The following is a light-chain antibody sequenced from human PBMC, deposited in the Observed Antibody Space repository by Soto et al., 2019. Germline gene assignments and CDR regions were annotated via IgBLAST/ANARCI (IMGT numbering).Light chain of an antibody. CDR2: DAS. V-gene: IGKV3-11*01. Sequence: EIVLTQSPATLSLSPGERATLSCRASQSVSSYLAWYQQKPGQAPSLLIYDASNRATGISDRFRGSGSGTEFTLTISSLRSEDSAIYYCQQYFEWPPMTFGQGTKVDIK. CDR3: QQYFEWPPMT. J-gene: IGKJ1*01. CDR1: QSVSSY.